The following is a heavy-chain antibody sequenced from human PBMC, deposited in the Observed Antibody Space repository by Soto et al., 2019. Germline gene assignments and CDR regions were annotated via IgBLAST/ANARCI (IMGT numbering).Heavy chain of an antibody. CDR1: GGSTSSDNY. V-gene: IGHV4-30-4*01. D-gene: IGHD3-16*01. CDR2: IYYSGNT. J-gene: IGHJ4*02. CDR3: AREGGESSDGLYYVDS. Sequence: TSETLSLTCTVSGGSTSSDNYWSWIRQPPGKGLEWIGHIYYSGNTDYNPSLKSRLAISIDTSKNQFSLKLSSVTAADTAVYFCAREGGESSDGLYYVDSWGQGSLVTVSS.